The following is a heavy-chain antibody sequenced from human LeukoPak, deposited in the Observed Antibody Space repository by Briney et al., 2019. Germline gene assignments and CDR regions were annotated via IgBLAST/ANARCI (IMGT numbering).Heavy chain of an antibody. D-gene: IGHD1-7*01. J-gene: IGHJ3*02. CDR2: TYYRSKWYN. V-gene: IGHV6-1*01. Sequence: SQTLSLTCAISGDSVSSNSAVWNCIRQSPSRGLECLGRTYYRSKWYNDYAVSVKSRITINPDTSKNQFSLQLNYVTPEDTAVYYCARGELELDAFDIWGQGTIVSVSS. CDR3: ARGELELDAFDI. CDR1: GDSVSSNSAV.